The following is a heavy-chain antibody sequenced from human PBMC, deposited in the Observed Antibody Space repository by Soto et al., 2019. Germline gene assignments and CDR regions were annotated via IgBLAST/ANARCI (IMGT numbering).Heavy chain of an antibody. Sequence: ASVKVSCKASGYSFSNYGISWVREAPGQGLEWMGWISTYNGDTAYPQKVQGRVTMTTDTSTSTAYLELRSLSSDDTAVYYCARDRGYYASSCYLGRALDFWGQGKMVTVSS. CDR3: ARDRGYYASSCYLGRALDF. CDR1: GYSFSNYG. D-gene: IGHD3-10*01. V-gene: IGHV1-18*01. J-gene: IGHJ3*01. CDR2: ISTYNGDT.